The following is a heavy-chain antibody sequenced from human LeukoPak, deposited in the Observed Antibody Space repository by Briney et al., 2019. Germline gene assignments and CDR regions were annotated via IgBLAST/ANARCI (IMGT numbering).Heavy chain of an antibody. D-gene: IGHD3-16*01. J-gene: IGHJ6*02. CDR1: GYTFTGYY. CDR2: INPNSGGT. CDR3: ARDHVTAYGMDV. V-gene: IGHV1-2*02. Sequence: ASVKVSCKASGYTFTGYYMHWVRQAPGQGLEWMGWINPNSGGTNYAQKFQGRVTMTRETSISTAYMELSRLRSDDTAVYYCARDHVTAYGMDVWGQGTTVTVSS.